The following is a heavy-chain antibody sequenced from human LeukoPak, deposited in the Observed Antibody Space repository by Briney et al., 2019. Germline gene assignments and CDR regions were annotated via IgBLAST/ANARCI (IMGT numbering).Heavy chain of an antibody. V-gene: IGHV1-69*01. J-gene: IGHJ6*04. CDR2: IIPIFGTA. D-gene: IGHD1-1*01. CDR3: ARDHGWNDMLGAANHYGMDV. Sequence: ASVKVSCKAFGGTFSSYAISWVRQAPGQGLEWMGGIIPIFGTANYAQKFQGRVTITADESTSTAYMELSSLRSEDTAVYYCARDHGWNDMLGAANHYGMDVWGKGTTVTVSS. CDR1: GGTFSSYA.